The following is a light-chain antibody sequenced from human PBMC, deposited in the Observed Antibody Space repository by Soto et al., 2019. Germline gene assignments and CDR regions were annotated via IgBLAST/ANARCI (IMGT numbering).Light chain of an antibody. CDR1: QSISSY. J-gene: IGKJ1*01. V-gene: IGKV1-39*01. Sequence: DIQMTQSPSSLSASVGDRVTITCRASQSISSYLNWYQQKPGKAPKLLIYDASTVESGVPSRFSGSGSETDFTLTISSLQPEDFATYSCQHSTTWTFGQGTKVDI. CDR2: DAS. CDR3: QHSTTWT.